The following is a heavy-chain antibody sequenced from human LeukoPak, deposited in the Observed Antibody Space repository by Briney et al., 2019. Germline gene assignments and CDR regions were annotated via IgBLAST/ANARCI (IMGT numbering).Heavy chain of an antibody. J-gene: IGHJ6*03. D-gene: IGHD4-17*01. CDR1: GFTFSTYG. V-gene: IGHV3-30*02. CDR3: ATDRDYGAYTSAYYYCMDV. Sequence: GGTLSLSCAASGFTFSTYGIRWVRQSPGKGLEWLAFIRYDGTNEWYADSVKGRFTISRDNSKNMLYLQMNSLRAEDTAVYHCATDRDYGAYTSAYYYCMDVWGKGTTVTVSS. CDR2: IRYDGTNE.